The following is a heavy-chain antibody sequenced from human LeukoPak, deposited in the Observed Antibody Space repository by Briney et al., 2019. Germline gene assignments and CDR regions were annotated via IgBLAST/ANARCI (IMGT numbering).Heavy chain of an antibody. CDR2: ISGSGGST. CDR1: GFTFSSYA. V-gene: IGHV3-23*01. J-gene: IGHJ4*02. CDR3: AKDAPPGSGWYPIFRY. D-gene: IGHD6-19*01. Sequence: GGSLRLSCAASGFTFSSYAMSWVRQAPGKGLEWVSAISGSGGSTYYADSVKGRFTISRDNSKNTLYLQMNSLRAEDTAVYYCAKDAPPGSGWYPIFRYWGQGTLVTVSS.